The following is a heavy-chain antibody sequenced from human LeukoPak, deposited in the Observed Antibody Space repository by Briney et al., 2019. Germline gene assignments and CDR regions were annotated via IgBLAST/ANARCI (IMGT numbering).Heavy chain of an antibody. D-gene: IGHD3-10*01. CDR2: ISSSSSYI. J-gene: IGHJ5*02. CDR1: GFTFSSYG. CDR3: ARLLWFGELLFAP. Sequence: GGSLTLSCAASGFTFSSYGMSWVRQAPGKGLEWVSSISSSSSYIYYPDSVKGRFTISRDNAKNSLYLQMNSLRAEDTAVYYCARLLWFGELLFAPRGQGTLVTVSS. V-gene: IGHV3-21*01.